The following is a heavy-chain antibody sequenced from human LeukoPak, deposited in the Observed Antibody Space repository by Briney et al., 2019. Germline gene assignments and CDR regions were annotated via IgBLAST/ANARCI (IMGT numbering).Heavy chain of an antibody. D-gene: IGHD3-22*01. Sequence: PETLSLTCAVYGGSFSVYYWSWIRQPPGKGLEWIGYIYYSGSTNYNPSLKSRVTISVDTSKNQFSLKLSSVTAADTAVYYCARHLRGYYDSSGYQPFFDYWGQGTLVTVSS. CDR3: ARHLRGYYDSSGYQPFFDY. V-gene: IGHV4-59*01. CDR1: GGSFSVYY. J-gene: IGHJ4*02. CDR2: IYYSGST.